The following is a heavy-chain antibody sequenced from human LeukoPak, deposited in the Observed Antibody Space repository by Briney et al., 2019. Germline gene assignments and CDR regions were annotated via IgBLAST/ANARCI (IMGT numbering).Heavy chain of an antibody. J-gene: IGHJ4*02. V-gene: IGHV4-39*01. D-gene: IGHD5-12*01. CDR1: GDSISSSFYY. Sequence: SETLSLTCTVSGDSISSSFYYWGWIRLPPGKGLEWIGSIFYGDNTYNNTSFKSRVTIAVDTSKNQFSLMLRSVTAADTAVYFCVRHSSLRGPFDYWGQGTLVTVSS. CDR3: VRHSSLRGPFDY. CDR2: IFYGDNT.